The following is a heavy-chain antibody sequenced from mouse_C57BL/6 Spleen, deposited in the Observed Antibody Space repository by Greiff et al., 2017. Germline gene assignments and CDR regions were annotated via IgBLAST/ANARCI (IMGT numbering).Heavy chain of an antibody. D-gene: IGHD2-3*01. J-gene: IGHJ1*03. CDR2: INPNNGGT. Sequence: EVQLQQSGPELVKPGASVKISCKASGYTFTDYNMDWVKQSHGKSLEWIGDINPNNGGTIYNQKFKGKAPLPVDKSSSTAYLELLSLPSGDTAVYYCAISLLYNSYYRTGCYFDVWGTGTTVTVSS. CDR3: AISLLYNSYYRTGCYFDV. CDR1: GYTFTDYN. V-gene: IGHV1-18*01.